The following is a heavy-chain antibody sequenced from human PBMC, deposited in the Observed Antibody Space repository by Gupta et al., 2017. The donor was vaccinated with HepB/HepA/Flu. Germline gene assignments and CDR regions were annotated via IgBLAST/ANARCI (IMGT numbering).Heavy chain of an antibody. V-gene: IGHV3-33*01. D-gene: IGHD1-1*01. Sequence: HLLVSGGGVVQPRRFLRLSCAASGFNFGFDGMDWVRQAPGTGLEWVAGIGYDRSNINYEDSVKGRFTISRGNSKSTLDLPMNGLRGEETAVYYCGRDGELESNDGVDGGGQGTTVTVSS. CDR3: GRDGELESNDGVDG. CDR2: IGYDRSNI. J-gene: IGHJ6*02. CDR1: GFNFGFDG.